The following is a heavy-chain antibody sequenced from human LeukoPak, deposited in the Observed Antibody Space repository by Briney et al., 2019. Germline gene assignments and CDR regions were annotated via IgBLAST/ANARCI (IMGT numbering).Heavy chain of an antibody. CDR3: ARENYDFWSGYHPHYFDY. D-gene: IGHD3-3*01. CDR1: GFTFSSYA. Sequence: GRSLRLSCAASGFTFSSYAMHWVRQAPGKGLEWVAVISYDGSNKYYADSVKGRFTISRDNSKNTLYLQMNSLRAEDTAVYYCARENYDFWSGYHPHYFDYWGQGTLVTVSS. J-gene: IGHJ4*02. V-gene: IGHV3-30-3*01. CDR2: ISYDGSNK.